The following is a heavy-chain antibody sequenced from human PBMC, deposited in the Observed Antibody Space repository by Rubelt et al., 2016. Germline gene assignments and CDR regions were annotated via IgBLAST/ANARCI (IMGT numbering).Heavy chain of an antibody. CDR3: ARDWATRYYFDY. D-gene: IGHD5-12*01. Sequence: SSYGMHWVRQAPGKGLEWVAVIWYDGSNKYYADSVKGRFTISRDNSKNTLYLQMNSLRAEDTAVYYCARDWATRYYFDYWGQGALVTVSS. J-gene: IGHJ4*02. V-gene: IGHV3-33*01. CDR1: SSYG. CDR2: IWYDGSNK.